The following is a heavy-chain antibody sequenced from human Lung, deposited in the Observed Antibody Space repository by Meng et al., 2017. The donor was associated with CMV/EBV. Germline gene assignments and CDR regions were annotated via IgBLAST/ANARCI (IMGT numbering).Heavy chain of an antibody. D-gene: IGHD3-3*01. J-gene: IGHJ3*02. CDR2: IRSDGNEK. CDR3: AKFLSLEPDDAFDI. CDR1: GFTFKNYD. V-gene: IGHV3-30*02. Sequence: GGSLRLXXAASGFTFKNYDIHWVRQAPGKGLEWVALIRSDGNEKYYADSVKGRFTISRDNFKNTLYLQMKSLRGEDTAVYYCAKFLSLEPDDAFDIWGQGAVVTVSS.